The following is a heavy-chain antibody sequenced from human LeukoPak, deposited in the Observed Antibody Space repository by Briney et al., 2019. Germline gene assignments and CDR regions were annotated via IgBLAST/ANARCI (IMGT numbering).Heavy chain of an antibody. CDR1: GFTFSSYA. J-gene: IGHJ5*02. D-gene: IGHD3-22*01. CDR3: VRDLGQYYDTSDNWFDP. Sequence: GGSLRLSCAASGFTFSSYAMSWVRQAPGKGLEWVSAISGSGGSTYYADSVKGRFTISRDNAKNTLNLQMNSLRAEDTAVYYCVRDLGQYYDTSDNWFDPWGQGTLVTVSS. V-gene: IGHV3-23*01. CDR2: ISGSGGST.